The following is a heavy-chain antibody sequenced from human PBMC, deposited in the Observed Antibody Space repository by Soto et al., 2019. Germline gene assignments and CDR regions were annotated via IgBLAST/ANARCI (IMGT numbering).Heavy chain of an antibody. V-gene: IGHV1-2*02. J-gene: IGHJ6*02. D-gene: IGHD6-25*01. CDR1: GYTFTGYY. Sequence: VASVKVSCKASGYTFTGYYMHWVRQAPGQGLEWMGWINPNSGGTNYAQKFQGRVTMTRDTSISTAYMELSRLRSDDTAVYYCARVGVAASPNMDVWGQGTTVTVSS. CDR2: INPNSGGT. CDR3: ARVGVAASPNMDV.